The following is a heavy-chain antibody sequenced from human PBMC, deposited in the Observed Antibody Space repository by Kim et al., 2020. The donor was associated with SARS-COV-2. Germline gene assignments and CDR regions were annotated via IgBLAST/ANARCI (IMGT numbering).Heavy chain of an antibody. D-gene: IGHD2-2*01. J-gene: IGHJ3*02. CDR3: ASYIVVVPAATLHDAFDI. V-gene: IGHV4-30-2*05. Sequence: KGRVTISVDTSKNQFSLKLSSVTAADTAVYYCASYIVVVPAATLHDAFDIWGQGTMVTVSS.